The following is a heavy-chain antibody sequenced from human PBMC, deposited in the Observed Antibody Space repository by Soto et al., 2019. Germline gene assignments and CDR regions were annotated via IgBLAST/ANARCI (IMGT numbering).Heavy chain of an antibody. Sequence: EVQLVESGGGLVQPGGSLRLYCAASRFTLSSYWMHWVRQAPGKGLMWVSHINGDGSDTSYADSVKGRFTISRDNAKNTVYLQMNCLRVEDTAVYYCARDTPTLGVDYWGQGTLVTVSS. J-gene: IGHJ4*02. CDR3: ARDTPTLGVDY. D-gene: IGHD2-15*01. CDR1: RFTLSSYW. CDR2: INGDGSDT. V-gene: IGHV3-74*01.